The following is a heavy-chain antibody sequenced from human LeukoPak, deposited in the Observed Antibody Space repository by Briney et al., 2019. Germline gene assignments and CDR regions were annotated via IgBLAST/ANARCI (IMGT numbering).Heavy chain of an antibody. CDR2: INPNSGGT. CDR1: GYTFTGYY. J-gene: IGHJ5*02. V-gene: IGHV1-2*02. Sequence: GASVKVSCKASGYTFTGYYMHWVRQAPGQGLEWMGWINPNSGGTNYAQKFQGRVTMTRDTSISTAYMELSRLRSEDTAVYYCARGWRLSKNWFDPWGQGTLVTVSS. CDR3: ARGWRLSKNWFDP. D-gene: IGHD4-11*01.